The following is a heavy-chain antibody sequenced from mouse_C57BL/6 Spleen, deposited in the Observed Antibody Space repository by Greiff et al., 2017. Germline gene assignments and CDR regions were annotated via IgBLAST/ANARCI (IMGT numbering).Heavy chain of an antibody. J-gene: IGHJ2*01. V-gene: IGHV14-2*01. CDR2: IDPEDGET. CDR3: APYYYGSSGDYFDY. D-gene: IGHD1-1*01. CDR1: GFNIKDSY. Sequence: EVQVVESGAELVKPGASVQLSCTASGFNIKDSYMHWVKPRTEQGLEWIGRIDPEDGETKYAPNFPGKATLTADTSSNTAYLQLSSLTSEDTAVYYCAPYYYGSSGDYFDYWGQGTTLTVSS.